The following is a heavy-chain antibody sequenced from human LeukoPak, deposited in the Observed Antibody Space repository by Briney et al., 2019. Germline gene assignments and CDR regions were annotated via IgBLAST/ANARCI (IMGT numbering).Heavy chain of an antibody. V-gene: IGHV4-59*01. J-gene: IGHJ4*02. CDR1: GGSISSYY. Sequence: SETLSLTCTVSGGSISSYYWSWIRQPPGKGLEWIGYIYYSGTTNYNPSLKSRVTISVDTSKNQFSLKLSSVTAADTAVYYCARAGYSYGTDYWGQGTLVTVSS. CDR2: IYYSGTT. D-gene: IGHD5-18*01. CDR3: ARAGYSYGTDY.